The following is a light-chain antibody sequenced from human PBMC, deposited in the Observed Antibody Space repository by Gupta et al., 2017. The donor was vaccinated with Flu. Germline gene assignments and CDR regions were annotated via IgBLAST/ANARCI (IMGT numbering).Light chain of an antibody. CDR3: SSYTSSSTLV. CDR1: SSDVGGYNY. Sequence: QSALTQPASVSGSPGQSITISCTGTSSDVGGYNYVSWYQQHPGKAPKLTIYEVSNRPSGVPNRFSGSKSGNTASLTISGLQAEDEADYYCSSYTSSSTLVFGGGTKLTVL. CDR2: EVS. V-gene: IGLV2-14*01. J-gene: IGLJ2*01.